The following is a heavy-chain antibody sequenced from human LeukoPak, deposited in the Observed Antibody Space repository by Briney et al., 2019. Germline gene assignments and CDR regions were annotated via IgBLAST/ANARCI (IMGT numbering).Heavy chain of an antibody. V-gene: IGHV4-34*01. CDR1: GGSFSGYY. CDR2: INHSGST. CDR3: ARGCVFDY. J-gene: IGHJ4*02. Sequence: SETLSLTCAVYGGSFSGYYWSGIRQPPVNGVEWMGGINHSGSTNYNPSLKSRVTISVDTSKNQFSLTLSSVPAADTAVYYCARGCVFDYWGQGTLVTVSS.